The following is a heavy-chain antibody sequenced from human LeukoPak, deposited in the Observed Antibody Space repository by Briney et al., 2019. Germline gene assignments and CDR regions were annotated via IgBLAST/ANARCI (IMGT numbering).Heavy chain of an antibody. D-gene: IGHD6-13*01. CDR3: AREGQQLVTDY. V-gene: IGHV1-8*03. CDR2: MNPNSGNT. Sequence: ASVKVSSKASGYTFTSYEINWVRQATGQGLEWMGWMNPNSGNTGYAQKFQGRVTITRNTSISTAYMELSSLRSEDTAVYYCAREGQQLVTDYWGQGTLVTVSS. CDR1: GYTFTSYE. J-gene: IGHJ4*02.